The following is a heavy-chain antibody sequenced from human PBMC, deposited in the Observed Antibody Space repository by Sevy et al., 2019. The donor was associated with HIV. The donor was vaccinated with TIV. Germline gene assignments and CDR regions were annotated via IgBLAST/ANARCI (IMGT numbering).Heavy chain of an antibody. CDR2: INPNSGST. Sequence: ASVKVSCKASGYTFTRYYIHWVRQASGHGPEWMGIINPNSGSTTYAQKFHGRVTMTTQTSTSTVYMELSSLRSEDTAVYYCARDAPKCTNGVCNWFDPWGQGTLVTVSS. CDR1: GYTFTRYY. D-gene: IGHD2-8*01. V-gene: IGHV1-46*01. J-gene: IGHJ5*02. CDR3: ARDAPKCTNGVCNWFDP.